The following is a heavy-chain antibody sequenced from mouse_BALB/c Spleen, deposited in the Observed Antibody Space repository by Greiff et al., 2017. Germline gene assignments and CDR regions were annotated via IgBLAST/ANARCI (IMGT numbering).Heavy chain of an antibody. CDR2: INPNNGGT. D-gene: IGHD1-1*01. CDR3: ASLYYYGRGFAY. V-gene: IGHV1-18*01. CDR1: GYTFTDNN. J-gene: IGHJ3*01. Sequence: EVQLQQSGPELVKPGASVKIPCKASGYTFTDNNMDWVKQSHGKSLEWIGDINPNNGGTIYNQKFKGKATLTVDKSSSTAYMELRSLTSEDTAVYYCASLYYYGRGFAYWGQGTLVTVSA.